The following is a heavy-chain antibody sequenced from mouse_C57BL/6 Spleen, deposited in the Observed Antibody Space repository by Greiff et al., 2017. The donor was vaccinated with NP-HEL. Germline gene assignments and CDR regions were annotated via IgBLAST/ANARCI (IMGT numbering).Heavy chain of an antibody. V-gene: IGHV1-26*01. CDR3: ASSSTVVADYYAMDY. CDR2: INPNNGGT. Sequence: EVQLQQSGPELVKPGASVKISCKASGYTFTDYYMNWVKQSHGKSLEWIGDINPNNGGTSYNQKFKGKATLTVDKSSSTAYMELRSLTSGDSAVYYCASSSTVVADYYAMDYWGQGTSVTVSS. CDR1: GYTFTDYY. J-gene: IGHJ4*01. D-gene: IGHD1-1*01.